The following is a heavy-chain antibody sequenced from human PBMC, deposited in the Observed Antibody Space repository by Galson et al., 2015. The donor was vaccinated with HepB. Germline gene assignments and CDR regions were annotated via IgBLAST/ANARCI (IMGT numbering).Heavy chain of an antibody. CDR2: INAGNGNT. V-gene: IGHV1-3*01. CDR1: GYTFTSYA. J-gene: IGHJ4*02. CDR3: ARGLFSGYSSSGVVDY. D-gene: IGHD6-13*01. Sequence: SVKVSCKASGYTFTSYAMHWVRQAPGQRLEWMGWINAGNGNTKYSQKFQGRVTITRDTSASTAYMELSSLRSEDTAVYYCARGLFSGYSSSGVVDYWGQGTLVTVSS.